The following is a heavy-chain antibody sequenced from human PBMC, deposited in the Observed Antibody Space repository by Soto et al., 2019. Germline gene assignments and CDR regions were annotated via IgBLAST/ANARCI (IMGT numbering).Heavy chain of an antibody. J-gene: IGHJ3*02. Sequence: QVQLVQSGAEVKKPGASVKVSCKASGYTFTGYYMHWVRQSPGQWLECMGWINPNSGGTNYAQKFQGWVTMTRDTSISTAYMELSRLRSDDTAVYYCARDRQYCSGGSCYSDAFDIWGQGTMVTVSS. CDR3: ARDRQYCSGGSCYSDAFDI. CDR1: GYTFTGYY. D-gene: IGHD2-15*01. CDR2: INPNSGGT. V-gene: IGHV1-2*04.